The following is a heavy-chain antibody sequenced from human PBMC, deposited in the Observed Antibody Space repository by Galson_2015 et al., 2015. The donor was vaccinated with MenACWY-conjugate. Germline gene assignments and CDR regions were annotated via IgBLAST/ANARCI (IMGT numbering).Heavy chain of an antibody. CDR1: GFTFSKYG. Sequence: SLRLSCAASGFTFSKYGMSWVRQAPGKGPEWVSGISGSGSSTFYADSVKGRFTISRDNSKKTLFLQMNSLRGEDTALYYCAEGLPRLVHRGQRTLVILSS. CDR3: AEGLPRLVH. CDR2: ISGSGSST. J-gene: IGHJ1*01. V-gene: IGHV3-23*01. D-gene: IGHD6-19*01.